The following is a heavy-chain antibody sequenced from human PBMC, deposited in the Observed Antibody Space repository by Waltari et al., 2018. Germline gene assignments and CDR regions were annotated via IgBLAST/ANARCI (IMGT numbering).Heavy chain of an antibody. Sequence: EIQLVESGGGLVESGGSLRLSCAGSDFSLNIYIIHWGRQAPGKGLGCVSSISSRGTNLFYADSVKGRFTISRDDAKNSVDLQMNSLRVEEMAVYYCVRIGVGFGMDGWGQGTTVTVSS. V-gene: IGHV3-21*02. CDR2: ISSRGTNL. D-gene: IGHD1-26*01. J-gene: IGHJ6*02. CDR3: VRIGVGFGMDG. CDR1: DFSLNIYI.